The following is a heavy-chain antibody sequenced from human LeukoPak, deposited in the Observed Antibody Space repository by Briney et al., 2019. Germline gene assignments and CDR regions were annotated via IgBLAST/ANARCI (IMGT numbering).Heavy chain of an antibody. D-gene: IGHD6-19*01. J-gene: IGHJ4*02. CDR3: ARGTGWPHFDY. CDR2: TYYKSAWYN. Sequence: SQTLSLACAISGDSVSRDSIAWNWIRQSPSRGLEWLGRTYYKSAWYNDYAVHMKSRITISPDTSKNQFSLQLNSVTPDDTAVYYCARGTGWPHFDYWGQGILVTVSS. V-gene: IGHV6-1*01. CDR1: GDSVSRDSIA.